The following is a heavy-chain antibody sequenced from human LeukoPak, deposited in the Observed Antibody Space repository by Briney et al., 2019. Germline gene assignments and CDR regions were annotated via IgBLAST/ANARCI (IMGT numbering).Heavy chain of an antibody. CDR1: GFTFSNYW. CDR3: AKAPYYDILTGYYWIDY. V-gene: IGHV3-23*01. D-gene: IGHD3-9*01. CDR2: ISGSGGST. J-gene: IGHJ4*02. Sequence: GGSLRLSCAASGFTFSNYWMAWVRQAPGKGLEWVSAISGSGGSTYYADSVKGRFTISRDNSKNTLYLQMNSLRAEDTAVYYCAKAPYYDILTGYYWIDYWGQGTLVTVSS.